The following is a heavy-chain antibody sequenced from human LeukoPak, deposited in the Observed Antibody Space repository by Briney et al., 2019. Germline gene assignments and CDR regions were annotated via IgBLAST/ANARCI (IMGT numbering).Heavy chain of an antibody. J-gene: IGHJ4*02. CDR1: GFTFGDYA. CDR2: IRSKGYGGTT. CDR3: ARRGTLSAYDY. Sequence: PGRSLRLSCTASGFTFGDYAMSWVRQAPGKGLEWVSFIRSKGYGGTTEYAASVKGRFIISRDDSKSIAYLQMNSLKTEDTAVYYCARRGTLSAYDYWGQGTLVTIS. V-gene: IGHV3-49*04. D-gene: IGHD3-16*01.